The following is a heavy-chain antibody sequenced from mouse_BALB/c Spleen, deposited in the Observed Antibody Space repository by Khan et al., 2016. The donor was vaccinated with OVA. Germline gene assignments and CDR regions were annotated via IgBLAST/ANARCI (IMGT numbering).Heavy chain of an antibody. CDR1: GYSITSGYY. Sequence: EVQLQESGPGLVKPSQSLSLTCSVTGYSITSGYYWNWIRQFPGNKLEWMGYIRYDGSNNYNPSLKNRISITRDTSKNQFFLKLNSVNTEDTATYYCARGGSSDRAWFAYWGQGTLVTVSA. V-gene: IGHV3-6*02. CDR2: IRYDGSN. J-gene: IGHJ3*01. CDR3: ARGGSSDRAWFAY. D-gene: IGHD3-1*01.